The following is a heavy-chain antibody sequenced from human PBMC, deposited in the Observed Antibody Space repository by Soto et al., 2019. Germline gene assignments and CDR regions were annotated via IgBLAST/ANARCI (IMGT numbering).Heavy chain of an antibody. Sequence: SETLSLTCSVSGASISSYYYTWIRQTPGKGLEWIGYIYLGGSINYNPSFRSRVTISDDTSKNQFSVKLNSVTAADTAVYYCARERAVAGGDYYGMDVWGQGTTVTVSS. CDR3: ARERAVAGGDYYGMDV. CDR2: IYLGGSI. V-gene: IGHV4-59*01. D-gene: IGHD2-15*01. J-gene: IGHJ6*02. CDR1: GASISSYY.